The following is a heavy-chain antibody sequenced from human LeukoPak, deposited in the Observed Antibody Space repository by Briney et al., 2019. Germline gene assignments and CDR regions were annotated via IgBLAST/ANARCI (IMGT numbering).Heavy chain of an antibody. CDR3: AGRYNWNDEGWFDP. CDR1: GGSISSYY. Sequence: SETLSLTCTVSGGSISSYYWSWIRQPPGKGLEWIGYIHHSGSTNYNPSLKSRVTISVDTSKNQSSLKLSSVTAADTAVYYCAGRYNWNDEGWFDPWGQGTLVTVSS. J-gene: IGHJ5*02. V-gene: IGHV4-59*01. CDR2: IHHSGST. D-gene: IGHD1-1*01.